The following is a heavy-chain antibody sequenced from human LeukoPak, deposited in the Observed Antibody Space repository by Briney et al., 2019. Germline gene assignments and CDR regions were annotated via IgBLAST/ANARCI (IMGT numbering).Heavy chain of an antibody. Sequence: PGGSLRLSCVASGFTFTTASMSWVRQTPGKGLEWVGRIKTNTDGGTTDYAAPVKGRFTISRDDSKNTVFLQIHSLKTEDTAVYYCTTEAGYYLHSWGQGTLVTVSS. CDR1: GFTFTTAS. V-gene: IGHV3-15*01. CDR3: TTEAGYYLHS. CDR2: IKTNTDGGTT. J-gene: IGHJ4*02. D-gene: IGHD3-22*01.